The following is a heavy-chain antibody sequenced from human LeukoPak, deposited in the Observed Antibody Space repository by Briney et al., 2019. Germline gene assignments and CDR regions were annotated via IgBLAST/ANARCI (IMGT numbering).Heavy chain of an antibody. J-gene: IGHJ4*02. CDR3: ARAKDTYYYGSGSHAPDY. CDR2: ISSSGSTI. CDR1: GFTFSDYY. V-gene: IGHV3-11*01. D-gene: IGHD3-10*01. Sequence: PGGSLRLSCAASGFTFSDYYMSWIRQAPGEGLEWVSYISSSGSTIYYADSVKGRFTISRDNAKNSLYLQMNSLRAEDTAVYYCARAKDTYYYGSGSHAPDYWGQGTLVTVSS.